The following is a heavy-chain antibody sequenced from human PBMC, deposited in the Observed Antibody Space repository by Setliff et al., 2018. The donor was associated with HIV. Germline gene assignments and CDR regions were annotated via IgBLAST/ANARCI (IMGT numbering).Heavy chain of an antibody. V-gene: IGHV3-21*01. CDR1: GFIFNTYS. D-gene: IGHD1-26*01. CDR2: ISSSGSYI. Sequence: GESLKISCAVSGFIFNTYSMNWVRQAPGKGLEWVASISSSGSYIHYADSLKGRFTISRDNAKNSQYLLMSDLRAEGTAVYYCAAVFTGEPGRSLDYWGQGTPVTVSS. CDR3: AAVFTGEPGRSLDY. J-gene: IGHJ4*02.